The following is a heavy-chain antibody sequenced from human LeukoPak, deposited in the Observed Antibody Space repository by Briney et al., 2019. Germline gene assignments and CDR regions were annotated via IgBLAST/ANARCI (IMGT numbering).Heavy chain of an antibody. J-gene: IGHJ4*02. CDR2: ISAYNGNT. D-gene: IGHD6-19*01. Sequence: ASVKVSCKASGYTFTSYGISWVRQAPGQGLEWMGWISAYNGNTNYAQKLQGRVTMTTDTSTSTAYMELRSLRSDDTAVYYCARARRGSGWYCFDYWGQGTLVTVSS. V-gene: IGHV1-18*01. CDR3: ARARRGSGWYCFDY. CDR1: GYTFTSYG.